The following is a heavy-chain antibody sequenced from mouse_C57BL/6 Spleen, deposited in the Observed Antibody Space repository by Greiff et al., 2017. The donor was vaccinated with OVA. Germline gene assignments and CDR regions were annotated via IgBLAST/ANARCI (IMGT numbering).Heavy chain of an antibody. V-gene: IGHV1-69*01. D-gene: IGHD1-1*01. CDR2: IDPSDSYT. CDR3: ARRMHYYGSSTFDY. Sequence: QVQLQQPGAELVMPGASVKLSCKASGYTFTSYWMHWVKQRPGQGLEWIGEIDPSDSYTNYNQKFKGKSTLTVDKSSSTAYMQLSSLTSEDSAVYYCARRMHYYGSSTFDYWGQGTTLTVSS. J-gene: IGHJ2*01. CDR1: GYTFTSYW.